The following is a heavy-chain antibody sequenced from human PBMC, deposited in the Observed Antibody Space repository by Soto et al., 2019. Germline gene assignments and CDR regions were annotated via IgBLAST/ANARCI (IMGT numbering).Heavy chain of an antibody. CDR1: GGSISSSNW. V-gene: IGHV4-4*02. CDR2: IYNSGST. D-gene: IGHD1-1*01. CDR3: ARGDRYNETFDY. Sequence: QVQLQESAPGLVKPSGTLSLTCAVSGGSISSSNWWSWVRTPPRKGLEWIGEIYNSGSTNHNRSLKSRVTISVDKSKNQFSLKLSSVTATDTAEDYSARGDRYNETFDYRGQGTLVTVSS. J-gene: IGHJ4*02.